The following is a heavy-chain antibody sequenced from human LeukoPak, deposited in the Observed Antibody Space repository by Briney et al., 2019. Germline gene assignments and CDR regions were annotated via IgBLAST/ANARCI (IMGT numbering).Heavy chain of an antibody. CDR2: ISAYNGNT. CDR1: GCTFTSYG. D-gene: IGHD3-3*01. CDR3: ARSAAYYDFWSAVLPPAFDI. Sequence: ASVKVSCKASGCTFTSYGISWVRQAPGQGLEWMGWISAYNGNTNYAQKLQGRVTMTTDTSTSTAYMELRSLRSDDTAVYYCARSAAYYDFWSAVLPPAFDIWGQGTMVTVSS. V-gene: IGHV1-18*01. J-gene: IGHJ3*02.